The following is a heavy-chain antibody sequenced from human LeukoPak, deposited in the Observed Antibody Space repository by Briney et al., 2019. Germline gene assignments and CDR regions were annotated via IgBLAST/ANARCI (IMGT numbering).Heavy chain of an antibody. Sequence: SETLSLTCTASGGSISSYYWSWVRQPAGKGLEWIGRIYTSGSTNYNPSLKSRVTMSVDTSKNQFSLKLSSVTAADTAVYYCAREYDFWSGYYTDWGQGTLVTLSS. CDR3: AREYDFWSGYYTD. CDR2: IYTSGST. D-gene: IGHD3-3*01. CDR1: GGSISSYY. J-gene: IGHJ4*02. V-gene: IGHV4-4*07.